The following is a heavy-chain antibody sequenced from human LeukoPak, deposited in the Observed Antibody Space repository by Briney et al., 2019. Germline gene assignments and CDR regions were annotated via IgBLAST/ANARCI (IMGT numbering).Heavy chain of an antibody. V-gene: IGHV4-34*01. J-gene: IGHJ4*02. CDR1: GGSFSGYY. CDR2: INHSGST. D-gene: IGHD6-13*01. CDR3: ARDLSVAAAGTEEY. Sequence: SETLSLTCAVYGGSFSGYYWSWIRQPPGKGLEWIGEINHSGSTNYNPSLKSRVTISVDTSKNQFSLKLSSVTAADTAVYYCARDLSVAAAGTEEYWGQGTLVTVSS.